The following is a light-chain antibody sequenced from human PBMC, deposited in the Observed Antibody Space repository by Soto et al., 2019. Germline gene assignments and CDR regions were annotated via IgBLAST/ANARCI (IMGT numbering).Light chain of an antibody. V-gene: IGKV3-11*01. CDR1: QSVSSY. CDR3: QRRSNWPLT. J-gene: IGKJ4*01. CDR2: DAS. Sequence: EIGLTQSPATLSLSPGERATLSCRASQSVSSYLAWYRQKPGQAPRLLIYDASNRATGIPARFSGSGSGTDFTLTISSLEPEDFAVYYCQRRSNWPLTFGGGTKVDIK.